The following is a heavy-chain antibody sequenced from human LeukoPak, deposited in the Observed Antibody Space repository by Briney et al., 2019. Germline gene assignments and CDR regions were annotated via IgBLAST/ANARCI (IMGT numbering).Heavy chain of an antibody. CDR2: IWYDGSNK. D-gene: IGHD5-24*01. J-gene: IGHJ4*02. Sequence: PGGSLRLSCAASGFTFSSYGMHWVRQAPGKGLEWVAVIWYDGSNKYYADSVKGRFTISRDNAKNSLYLQMNSLRDEDTAVYYCARAGGDGYNPMWDYWGQGTLVTVSS. CDR1: GFTFSSYG. CDR3: ARAGGDGYNPMWDY. V-gene: IGHV3-33*01.